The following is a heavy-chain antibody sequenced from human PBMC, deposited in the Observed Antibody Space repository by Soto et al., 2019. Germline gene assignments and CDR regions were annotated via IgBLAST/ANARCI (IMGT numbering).Heavy chain of an antibody. CDR1: GFTFSIYA. CDR2: ISASGGYT. V-gene: IGHV3-23*01. Sequence: EVQLLESGGGLVQPGGSLRLSCAASGFTFSIYAMNWLRHIPGKGLEWVSAISASGGYTYYADSVKGRFTISRDNSKNTLHLDMIDLRAEDTAVYYCAKEVALGVSGDIDYWGQGTLVTVSS. J-gene: IGHJ4*02. D-gene: IGHD3-10*01. CDR3: AKEVALGVSGDIDY.